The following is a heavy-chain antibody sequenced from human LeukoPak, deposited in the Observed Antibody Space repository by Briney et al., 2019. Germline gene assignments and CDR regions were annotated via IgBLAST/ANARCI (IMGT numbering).Heavy chain of an antibody. CDR3: ARDYCGGDCHNPPLGFDY. J-gene: IGHJ4*02. D-gene: IGHD2-21*02. Sequence: GGSLRLSCAASGFTFSSHGMHWVRQAPGKGLEWVAVIWYDGTNKFYADSAQGRFTISRDNSKDTLYLQMNSLRAEDTAVYYCARDYCGGDCHNPPLGFDYWGQGTLVTVSS. CDR2: IWYDGTNK. V-gene: IGHV3-33*01. CDR1: GFTFSSHG.